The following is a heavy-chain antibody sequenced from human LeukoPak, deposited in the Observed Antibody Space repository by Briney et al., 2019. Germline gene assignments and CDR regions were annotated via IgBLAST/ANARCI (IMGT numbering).Heavy chain of an antibody. CDR1: GFTFGTYW. Sequence: GRSLRLSCAASGFTFGTYWMNWVRRAPGKGLEWVANINQDGSEKYYVDSVKGRFTISRDNAKNSLYLQMNSLRAEDTAVFYCARAGSLWFGESKLDYWGQGTLVTVSS. V-gene: IGHV3-7*01. CDR2: INQDGSEK. D-gene: IGHD3-10*01. CDR3: ARAGSLWFGESKLDY. J-gene: IGHJ4*02.